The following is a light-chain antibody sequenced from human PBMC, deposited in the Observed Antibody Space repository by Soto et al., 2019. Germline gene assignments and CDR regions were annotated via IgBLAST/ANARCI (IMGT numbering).Light chain of an antibody. CDR3: QHYNNWPRT. V-gene: IGKV3-15*01. Sequence: EIVMTQSPATLSVSPGERATLSFRACHGVSSNLAWYQQKPGQAPMLLIYGASTRATGIPARFSGSGSGTEFTLTISSLQSEDFAVYYCQHYNNWPRTFGQGTKVEIK. CDR1: HGVSSN. CDR2: GAS. J-gene: IGKJ1*01.